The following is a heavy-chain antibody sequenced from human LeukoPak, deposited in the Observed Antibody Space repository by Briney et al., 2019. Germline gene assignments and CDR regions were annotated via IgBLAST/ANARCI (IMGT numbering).Heavy chain of an antibody. CDR3: ARVNYDILTGYSYYFDY. D-gene: IGHD3-9*01. V-gene: IGHV4-59*01. CDR1: GGSISSYY. J-gene: IGHJ4*02. Sequence: SETLSLTCTVSGGSISSYYWSWIRQPPGKGLEWIGYIYYSGSTNYNPSLKSRVTISVDTSKNQFSLKLSSVTAAGTAVYYCARVNYDILTGYSYYFDYWGQGTLVTVSS. CDR2: IYYSGST.